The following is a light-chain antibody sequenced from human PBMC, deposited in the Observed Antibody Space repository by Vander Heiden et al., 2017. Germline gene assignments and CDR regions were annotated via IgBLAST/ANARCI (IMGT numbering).Light chain of an antibody. CDR2: DAS. CDR1: QSIITY. Sequence: DIVLTQSPATLSFSPGERATLSCRASQSIITYLAWYQHKPGQAPRLLMYDASKRATGIPARFSGSGSGTDFTLTISRLEPEDLAVYYCQQRSNWLLTFGGGTKVEIK. J-gene: IGKJ4*02. V-gene: IGKV3-11*01. CDR3: QQRSNWLLT.